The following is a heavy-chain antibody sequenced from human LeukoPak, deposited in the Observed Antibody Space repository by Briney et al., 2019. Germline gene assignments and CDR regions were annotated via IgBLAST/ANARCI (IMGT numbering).Heavy chain of an antibody. CDR2: ISHRGST. D-gene: IGHD3-3*02. V-gene: IGHV4-34*01. CDR1: GGSFSGYY. J-gene: IGHJ4*02. CDR3: ARLRRSRLAEFDY. Sequence: KPSETLSLTCAVYGGSFSGYYWSWIRQPPGKGLEWIGEISHRGSTNCNPSLKSRVTISVDTSKNQFSLKLSSLTAADTAVYYCARLRRSRLAEFDYWGQGTLVTVSS.